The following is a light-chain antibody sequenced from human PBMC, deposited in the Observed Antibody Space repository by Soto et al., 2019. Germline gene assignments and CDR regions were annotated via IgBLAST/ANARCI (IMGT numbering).Light chain of an antibody. CDR3: QEYKSDVYF. CDR2: KAS. J-gene: IGKJ2*01. V-gene: IGKV1-5*03. CDR1: QSVSTW. Sequence: DIQMTQSPSILSASVGDTVNITCRASQSVSTWLAWYQQKPGKAPKVMIYKASTLQIGVPSRFSASGSGTEFTLTFSILQPDDFSPYYCQEYKSDVYFFGRGTKL.